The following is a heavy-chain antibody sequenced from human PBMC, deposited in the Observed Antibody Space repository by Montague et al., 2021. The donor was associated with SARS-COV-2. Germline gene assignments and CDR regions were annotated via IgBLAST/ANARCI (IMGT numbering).Heavy chain of an antibody. J-gene: IGHJ6*02. V-gene: IGHV4-61*01. D-gene: IGHD3-3*01. CDR2: IYYSGST. Sequence: SETLSLTCTVSGGSVSSGSYYWSWIRQPPGKGLEWIGYIYYSGSTNYNPSPKSRVTISVDTSKNQFSLKLSSVTAADTAVYYCARDPWRITIFGVVKRYGMDVWGQGTPVTVSS. CDR1: GGSVSSGSYY. CDR3: ARDPWRITIFGVVKRYGMDV.